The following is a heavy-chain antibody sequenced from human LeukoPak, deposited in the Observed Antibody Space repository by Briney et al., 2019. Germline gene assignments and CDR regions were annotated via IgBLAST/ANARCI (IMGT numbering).Heavy chain of an antibody. CDR3: ARGWGISLEGWSKGDAFDI. Sequence: ASVKVSCKVAGGTINNFAISWVRQAPGQGLEWMGIINPSGGSTSYAQKFQGRVTMTRDTSTSTVYMELSSLRSEDTAVYYCARGWGISLEGWSKGDAFDIWGQGTMVTVSS. V-gene: IGHV1-46*02. D-gene: IGHD6-19*01. CDR2: INPSGGST. CDR1: GGTINNFA. J-gene: IGHJ3*02.